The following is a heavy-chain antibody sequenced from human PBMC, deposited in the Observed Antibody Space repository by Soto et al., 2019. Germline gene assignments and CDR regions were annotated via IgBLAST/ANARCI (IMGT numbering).Heavy chain of an antibody. J-gene: IGHJ5*02. CDR1: GASISGFY. V-gene: IGHV4-4*07. CDR2: IYATGTT. CDR3: VRDGTKTLRDWFDP. D-gene: IGHD1-1*01. Sequence: PSETLSLTCTVSGASISGFYWSWIRKSAGKALEWIGRIYATGTTDYNPSLKSRVMMSVDTSKKQFSLKLRSVTAADTAVYYCVRDGTKTLRDWFDPWGQGISVTVSS.